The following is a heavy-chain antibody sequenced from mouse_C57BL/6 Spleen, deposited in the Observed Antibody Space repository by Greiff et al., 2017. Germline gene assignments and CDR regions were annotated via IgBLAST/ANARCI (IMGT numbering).Heavy chain of an antibody. CDR2: IDPSDSYT. V-gene: IGHV1-69*01. J-gene: IGHJ2*01. D-gene: IGHD1-1*01. CDR3: ASYYGSRFGY. CDR1: GYTFTSYW. Sequence: VQLQQPGAELVMPGASVKLFCKASGYTFTSYWMHWVKQRPGQGLEWIGEIDPSDSYTNYNQKFKGKSTLTVDKSSSTAYMQLSSLTSEDSAVYYCASYYGSRFGYWGQGTTLTVSS.